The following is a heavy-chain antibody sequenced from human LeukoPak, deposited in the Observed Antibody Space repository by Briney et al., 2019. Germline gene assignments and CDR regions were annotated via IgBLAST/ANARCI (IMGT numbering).Heavy chain of an antibody. J-gene: IGHJ5*02. D-gene: IGHD3-16*01. CDR1: GFTFSSYA. V-gene: IGHV3-23*01. CDR3: GKEGGA. Sequence: GGSLRLSCAASGFTFSSYAMTWVRQAPGKGPEWVSAIGGRGGSTYYADSLGGRFTISRDNSKDMLYLQMNSLKVEDTATYYCGKEGGAWGQGTKVTVSS. CDR2: IGGRGGST.